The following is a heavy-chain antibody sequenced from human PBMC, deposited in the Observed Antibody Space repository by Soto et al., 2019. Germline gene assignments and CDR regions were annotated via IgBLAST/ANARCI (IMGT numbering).Heavy chain of an antibody. CDR2: MSSDGSNK. V-gene: IGHV3-30*04. CDR3: TRPGYDSSAYYFGSYFFDY. CDR1: GFTFSNFA. Sequence: QVQLVESGGGVVQPGRSLRLSCAASGFTFSNFAMHWVRQAPGKGLEWVAVMSSDGSNKYYADSVKGRFTISRDNSKNTLYLQMNSLRAEDTAVYYCTRPGYDSSAYYFGSYFFDYWGQGTLVTVSS. J-gene: IGHJ4*02. D-gene: IGHD3-22*01.